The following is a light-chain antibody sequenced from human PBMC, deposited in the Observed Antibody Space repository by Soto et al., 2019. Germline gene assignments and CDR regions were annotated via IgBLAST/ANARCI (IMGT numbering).Light chain of an antibody. CDR1: QSISSY. J-gene: IGKJ3*01. Sequence: DIQMTQSPSSLSASVGDRVTITCRASQSISSYLNWYQQKPGKAPKLLIYAASSLQSEVPSRFSGSGSGTDFTLTISSLQPADFANYYCQQSYSTPRTFSPGTNVDIK. V-gene: IGKV1-39*01. CDR2: AAS. CDR3: QQSYSTPRT.